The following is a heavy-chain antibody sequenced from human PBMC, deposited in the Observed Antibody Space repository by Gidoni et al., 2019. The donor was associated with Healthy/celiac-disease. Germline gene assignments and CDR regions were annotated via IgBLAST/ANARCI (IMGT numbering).Heavy chain of an antibody. D-gene: IGHD3-22*01. CDR2: ISSSGRTV. Sequence: QVQLVESGGGLVKHGGSLRLSCAAPAFPFSDYDMRWIRQAPGKWLEWVSYISSSGRTVYYADSVKGRFTISRDNAKNSLYLQMNSLRAEDTAVYYCARHYYESSGYYYLDYWGQGTLVTVSS. CDR1: AFPFSDYD. V-gene: IGHV3-11*01. CDR3: ARHYYESSGYYYLDY. J-gene: IGHJ4*02.